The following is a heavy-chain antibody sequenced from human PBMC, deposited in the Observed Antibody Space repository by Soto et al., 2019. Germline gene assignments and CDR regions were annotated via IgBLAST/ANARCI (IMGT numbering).Heavy chain of an antibody. J-gene: IGHJ4*02. CDR1: GYSFTSYW. Sequence: PGESLKISCKGSGYSFTSYWSGWVRQMPGKGLEWMGIIYPGDSDTRYSPSFQGQVTISADKSISTAYLQWSSLKASDTAMYYCARQRRTPGIAAAGIFDYWGQGTLVTVSS. CDR3: ARQRRTPGIAAAGIFDY. CDR2: IYPGDSDT. D-gene: IGHD6-13*01. V-gene: IGHV5-51*01.